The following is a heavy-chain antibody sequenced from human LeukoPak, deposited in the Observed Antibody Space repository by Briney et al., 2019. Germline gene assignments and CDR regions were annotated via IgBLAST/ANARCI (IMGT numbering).Heavy chain of an antibody. J-gene: IGHJ4*02. CDR3: ARERAVAVASLDY. D-gene: IGHD6-19*01. Sequence: ASVKVSCKASGYTFTSYGISWVRQAPGQGLEWMGWINPNSGGTNYAQKFQGWVTMTRDTSISTAYMELSRLRSDDTAVYYCARERAVAVASLDYWGQGTLVTVSS. CDR2: INPNSGGT. V-gene: IGHV1-2*04. CDR1: GYTFTSYG.